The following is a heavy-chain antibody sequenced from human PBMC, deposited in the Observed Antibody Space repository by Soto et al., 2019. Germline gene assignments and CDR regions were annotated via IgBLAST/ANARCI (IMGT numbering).Heavy chain of an antibody. J-gene: IGHJ6*03. Sequence: QVQLQESGPGLVKPSETLSLTCSVSGGSISGYYWSWIRQSPGKGLEWIGYIYYSGSTNYNPSLKSRVTISLATSQNQFSLKLTSMTAADTALYYCATGYYYYYMDVWGKGTTVTVSS. CDR2: IYYSGST. V-gene: IGHV4-59*01. CDR1: GGSISGYY. CDR3: ATGYYYYYMDV.